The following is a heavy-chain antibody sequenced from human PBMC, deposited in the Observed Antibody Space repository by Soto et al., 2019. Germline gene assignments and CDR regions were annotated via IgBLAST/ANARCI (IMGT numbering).Heavy chain of an antibody. J-gene: IGHJ4*02. D-gene: IGHD6-6*01. V-gene: IGHV4-59*01. CDR3: ARDKYSSSPFDY. CDR2: IYYSGST. Sequence: SETLSLTCTVSGGSISSYYLSWIRQPPGKGLEWIGYIYYSGSTNYNPSLKSRVTISVDTSKNQFSLKLSSVTAADTAVYYCARDKYSSSPFDYWGQGTLVTVSS. CDR1: GGSISSYY.